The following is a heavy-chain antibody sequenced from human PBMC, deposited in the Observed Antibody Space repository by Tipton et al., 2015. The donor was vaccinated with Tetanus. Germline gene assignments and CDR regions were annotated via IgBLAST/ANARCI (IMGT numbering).Heavy chain of an antibody. CDR1: GGSVNSGSYY. CDR2: IYQSGST. J-gene: IGHJ6*02. D-gene: IGHD3-22*01. Sequence: TLSLTCTVSGGSVNSGSYYWSWIRQPPGKGLEWIGYIYQSGSTSYSPSLESRVTISLETSKTQVSLRLSSVTAADTAVYYCARDGPYYSDTGNDYPFYGMDVWGQGTTVTVSS. V-gene: IGHV4-61*01. CDR3: ARDGPYYSDTGNDYPFYGMDV.